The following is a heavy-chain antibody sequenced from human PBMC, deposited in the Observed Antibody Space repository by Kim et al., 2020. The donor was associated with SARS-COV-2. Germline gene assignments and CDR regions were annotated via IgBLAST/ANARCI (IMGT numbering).Heavy chain of an antibody. D-gene: IGHD6-13*01. V-gene: IGHV3-23*01. J-gene: IGHJ4*02. Sequence: TDYADSVKGRFTSTRDKYKKTRYLQMNSMRAEDTAVYYCEGIAAAGTSDYWGQGTLVTVSS. CDR3: EGIAAAGTSDY. CDR2: T.